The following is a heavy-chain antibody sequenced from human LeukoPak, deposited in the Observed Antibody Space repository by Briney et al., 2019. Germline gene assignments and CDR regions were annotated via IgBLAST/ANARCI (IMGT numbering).Heavy chain of an antibody. D-gene: IGHD2-2*01. CDR3: ARQTNSCHDY. CDR1: GFTLSGSH. V-gene: IGHV3-73*01. J-gene: IGHJ4*02. CDR2: VRRNYET. Sequence: GGSLRLSCAASGFTLSGSHMHWVRQAPGKGLEWVGHVRRNYETAYGASVKGRFTISRDDSENTAYLHMNNLKTEDTAIHFCARQTNSCHDYWGQGTLVTVSS.